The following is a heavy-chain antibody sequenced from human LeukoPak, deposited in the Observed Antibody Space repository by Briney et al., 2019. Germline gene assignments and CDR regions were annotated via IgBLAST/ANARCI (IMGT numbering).Heavy chain of an antibody. Sequence: ASVTVSFKASGYNFNTYGISWVRQAPGQGREWMGWISSSTGNTKYAQKLQDRVTMTTDTSTSTAYLYLRNLRSDDTAVYYCVRLPLGYCSSTSCLDWGQGTLVTVSS. CDR3: VRLPLGYCSSTSCLD. D-gene: IGHD2-2*01. V-gene: IGHV1-18*01. CDR1: GYNFNTYG. J-gene: IGHJ4*02. CDR2: ISSSTGNT.